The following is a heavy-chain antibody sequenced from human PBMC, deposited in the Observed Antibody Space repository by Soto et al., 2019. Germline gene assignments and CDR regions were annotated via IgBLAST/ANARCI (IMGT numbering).Heavy chain of an antibody. CDR1: GFTFSSYA. CDR3: AKAVSGYRIMPPQPFDY. J-gene: IGHJ4*02. D-gene: IGHD2-2*01. Sequence: GGSLRLSCAASGFTFSSYAMSWVRQAPGKWLEWVSAISGSGGSTYYADSVKGRFTISRDNSKNTLYLQMNSLRAEDTAVYYCAKAVSGYRIMPPQPFDYWGQGXLVTVYS. CDR2: ISGSGGST. V-gene: IGHV3-23*01.